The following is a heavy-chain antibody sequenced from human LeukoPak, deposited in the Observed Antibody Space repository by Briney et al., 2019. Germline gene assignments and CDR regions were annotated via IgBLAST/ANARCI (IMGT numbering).Heavy chain of an antibody. CDR2: ISSSSSTI. CDR1: GFTFSSYS. CDR3: AKVPLSDIAAAGTYYYCGMDV. Sequence: GGSLRLSCAASGFTFSSYSMNWVRQAPGKGLEWVSYISSSSSTIYYADSVKGRFTISRDNAKNSLYLQMNSLRAEDTAVYYCAKVPLSDIAAAGTYYYCGMDVWGQGTTVTVSS. J-gene: IGHJ6*02. V-gene: IGHV3-48*04. D-gene: IGHD6-13*01.